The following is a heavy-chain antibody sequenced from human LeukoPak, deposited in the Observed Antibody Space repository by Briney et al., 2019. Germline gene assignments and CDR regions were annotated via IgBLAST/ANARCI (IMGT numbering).Heavy chain of an antibody. V-gene: IGHV3-48*03. CDR3: SSSTAIGY. CDR1: GFTFSNYE. CDR2: ISSSGRTI. Sequence: GGSLRLSCAASGFTFSNYEMNWVRQAPGKGLEWVSYISSSGRTIYYADSVKGRFTISRDNAKNSLYLQMSSLRTEETAVYYCSSSTAIGYWGQGTLVTVSS. J-gene: IGHJ4*02.